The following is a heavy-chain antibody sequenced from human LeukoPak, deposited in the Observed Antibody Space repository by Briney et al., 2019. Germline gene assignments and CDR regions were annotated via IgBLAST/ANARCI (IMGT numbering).Heavy chain of an antibody. V-gene: IGHV5-51*01. Sequence: GESLKISCQVSGYRFTSYWVAWVRQMPGKGLEWMGFIYPSDSDTRYSPSFQGQVTISADKSISTAYLQWSSLKASDTAMYYCARRGQQLEFDYWGQGTLVTVSS. CDR1: GYRFTSYW. J-gene: IGHJ4*02. CDR3: ARRGQQLEFDY. D-gene: IGHD6-13*01. CDR2: IYPSDSDT.